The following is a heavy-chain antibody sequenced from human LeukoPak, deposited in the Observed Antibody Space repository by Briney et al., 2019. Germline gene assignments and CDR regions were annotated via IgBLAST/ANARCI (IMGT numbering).Heavy chain of an antibody. CDR1: GYTFTSYD. V-gene: IGHV1-8*01. CDR3: ARDGMITFGGVIAIIFDI. D-gene: IGHD3-16*02. CDR2: MNPNSGNT. J-gene: IGHJ3*02. Sequence: ASVKVSCKASGYTFTSYDINWVRQATGQGLEWMGWMNPNSGNTGYAQKFQGRVTMTSNTSISTAYMELSSLRSEDTAVYYCARDGMITFGGVIAIIFDIWGQGTMVTVSS.